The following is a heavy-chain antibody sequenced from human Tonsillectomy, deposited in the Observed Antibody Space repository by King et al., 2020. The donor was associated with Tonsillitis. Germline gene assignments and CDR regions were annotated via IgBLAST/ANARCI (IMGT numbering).Heavy chain of an antibody. Sequence: VQLVQSGGGLVQPGGSLRLSCAASGFTFSSSEMNWVRQAPGKGLEWVSYIISSGSTLYYADSVKGRITISRDNAKNSLYLQLNSLRAEDTAVYYCAGDPTHYDFWSGYDYYYMDVWGKGTTVTVSS. D-gene: IGHD3-3*01. CDR2: IISSGSTL. V-gene: IGHV3-48*03. J-gene: IGHJ6*03. CDR3: AGDPTHYDFWSGYDYYYMDV. CDR1: GFTFSSSE.